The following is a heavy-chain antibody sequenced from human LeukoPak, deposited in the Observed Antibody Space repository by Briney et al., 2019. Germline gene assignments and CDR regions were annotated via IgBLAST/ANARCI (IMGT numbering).Heavy chain of an antibody. Sequence: GGSLRLSCAASGFTFSSYSMNWVRQTPGKGLEWGSYISSSSSTIYYADSVKGRFTISRDNAKTSLYLQMNSLRAEDTAVYYCARDVPYYDFWSGYYGGIDYWGQGTLVTVSS. J-gene: IGHJ4*02. D-gene: IGHD3-3*01. V-gene: IGHV3-48*01. CDR2: ISSSSSTI. CDR3: ARDVPYYDFWSGYYGGIDY. CDR1: GFTFSSYS.